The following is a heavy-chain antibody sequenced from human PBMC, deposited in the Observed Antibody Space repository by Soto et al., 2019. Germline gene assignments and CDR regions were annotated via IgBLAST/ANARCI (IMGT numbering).Heavy chain of an antibody. J-gene: IGHJ4*02. D-gene: IGHD1-7*01. CDR2: INHSGST. CDR3: ARGGPSTNYDFDY. V-gene: IGHV4-34*01. CDR1: GGSFSGYY. Sequence: SETLSLTCAVYGGSFSGYYWSWIRQPPGKGLEWIGEINHSGSTNYNPSLKSRVTISVDTSKNQFSLKLSSVTAADTAVYYCARGGPSTNYDFDYWGQGTLVTVSS.